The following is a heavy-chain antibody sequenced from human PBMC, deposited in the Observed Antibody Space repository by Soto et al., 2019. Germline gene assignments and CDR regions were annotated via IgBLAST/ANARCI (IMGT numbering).Heavy chain of an antibody. CDR1: GYTFISYY. Sequence: GTSVKVTCTASGYTFISYYMHWVRQAPGQGLEWMGIINPNGGSTTYAQKFQGRVTLTRDTSTNTVNMELSSLRSEDTAVYYCAREKWLVRRNDPFDIWGQGTMVTVSS. V-gene: IGHV1-46*01. J-gene: IGHJ3*02. CDR3: AREKWLVRRNDPFDI. D-gene: IGHD6-19*01. CDR2: INPNGGST.